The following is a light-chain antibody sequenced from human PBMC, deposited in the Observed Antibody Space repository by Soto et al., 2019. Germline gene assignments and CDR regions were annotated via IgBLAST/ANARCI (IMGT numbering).Light chain of an antibody. CDR3: QQYNSYGT. CDR2: DAS. J-gene: IGKJ1*01. Sequence: DIQMTQSPSTLSASVGDRVTITFRASQSISSWFAWYQQKPGKAPKLLIYDASSLESGVPSRFSGSGSGTESTLTISSLQPDDFATYYCQQYNSYGTFGQGTKVDI. V-gene: IGKV1-5*01. CDR1: QSISSW.